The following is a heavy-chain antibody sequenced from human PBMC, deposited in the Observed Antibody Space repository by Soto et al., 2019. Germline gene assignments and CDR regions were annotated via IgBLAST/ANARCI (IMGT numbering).Heavy chain of an antibody. CDR2: IWPGDSDT. D-gene: IGHD3-10*01. J-gene: IGHJ4*02. CDR3: ARHAPPYGSGSKTFDY. V-gene: IGHV5-51*01. CDR1: GYSFANYW. Sequence: GESLKISCKGSGYSFANYWIGWVRQMPGKGLEWMGIIWPGDSDTRYSPSLQGQVTISVDKSISTAYLQWSSLKASDTAMYYCARHAPPYGSGSKTFDYWGQGTLVTVS.